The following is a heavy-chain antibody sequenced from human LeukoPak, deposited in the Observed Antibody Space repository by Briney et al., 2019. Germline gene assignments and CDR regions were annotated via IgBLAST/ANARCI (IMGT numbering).Heavy chain of an antibody. V-gene: IGHV3-23*01. Sequence: PPGGSLRLSCATSGFTFNNYAMNWVRQAPGKGLEWVSAISDSADSTYYADSVKGRFTISRDNSRNTLYLQMFSLRAEDTAVYFCAKDLTLWGQGTVVTVSS. J-gene: IGHJ3*01. CDR2: ISDSADST. CDR3: AKDLTL. CDR1: GFTFNNYA. D-gene: IGHD4/OR15-4a*01.